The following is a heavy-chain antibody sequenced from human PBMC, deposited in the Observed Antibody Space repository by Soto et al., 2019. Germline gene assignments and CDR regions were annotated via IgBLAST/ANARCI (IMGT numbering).Heavy chain of an antibody. V-gene: IGHV3-7*01. CDR2: INEDGGGK. Sequence: GGSLRLSCVASGFTFSSHWMSWVRQAPGRGLEWLANINEDGGGKYYTDSVEGRFTISRDNAKNSLYLQMNSLIAEDTAVYYCARDKPFFPWGQGTLVTVSS. CDR1: GFTFSSHW. CDR3: ARDKPFFP. J-gene: IGHJ5*02.